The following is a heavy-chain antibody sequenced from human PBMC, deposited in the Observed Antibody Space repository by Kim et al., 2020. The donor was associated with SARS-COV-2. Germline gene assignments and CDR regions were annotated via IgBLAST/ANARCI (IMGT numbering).Heavy chain of an antibody. CDR2: VSGNGVAT. Sequence: GGSLRLSCAASGFSFSAYGMSWVRQAPGKGLEWLSLVSGNGVATYYADSVKGLFTISRDNSKNTLYLEMNSLRADDTAVYYCARKGQSGYFPFDYWRPG. V-gene: IGHV3-23*01. J-gene: IGHJ4*02. D-gene: IGHD3-22*01. CDR3: ARKGQSGYFPFDY. CDR1: GFSFSAYG.